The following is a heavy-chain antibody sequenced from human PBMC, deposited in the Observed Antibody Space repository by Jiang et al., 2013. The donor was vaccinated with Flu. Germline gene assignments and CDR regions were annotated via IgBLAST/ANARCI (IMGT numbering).Heavy chain of an antibody. CDR3: ARDSTGIAVAGTPYYYYGMDV. D-gene: IGHD6-19*01. CDR1: GGSISSGGYY. Sequence: GPGLVKPSQTLSLTCTVSGGSISSGGYYWSWIRQHPGKGLEWIGYIYYSGSTYYNPSLKSRVTISVDTSKNQFSLKLSSVTAADTAVYYCARDSTGIAVAGTPYYYYGMDVWGQGDHGHRLL. J-gene: IGHJ6*02. V-gene: IGHV4-31*03. CDR2: IYYSGST.